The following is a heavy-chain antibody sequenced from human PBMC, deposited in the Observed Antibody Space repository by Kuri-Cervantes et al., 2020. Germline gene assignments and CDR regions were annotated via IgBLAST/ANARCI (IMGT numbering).Heavy chain of an antibody. CDR1: GYTFTSYG. CDR3: ARDGDLYGDPYYYYYYMDV. CDR2: ISAFNGNT. Sequence: ASVKVSCKASGYTFTSYGISWVRQAPGQGLEWMGWISAFNGNTNYAQKLQGRVTMTTDTSTSTAYMELRSLRSDNTAVYYCARDGDLYGDPYYYYYYMDVWGKGTTVTVSS. V-gene: IGHV1-18*01. J-gene: IGHJ6*03. D-gene: IGHD4-17*01.